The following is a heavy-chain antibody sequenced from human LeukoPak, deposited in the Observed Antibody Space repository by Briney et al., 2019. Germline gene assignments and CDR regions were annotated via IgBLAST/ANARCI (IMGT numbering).Heavy chain of an antibody. V-gene: IGHV3-7*01. J-gene: IGHJ4*02. D-gene: IGHD6-19*01. CDR3: AKDEIAVAGISASRIGY. CDR1: GFTFSNNW. Sequence: GGSLRPSCAASGFTFSNNWMTWVRQAPGKGLEWVASVKKDASEKYYVDSVKGRFTISRDNAKNSLYLQMNSLRVEDTAVYYCAKDEIAVAGISASRIGYWGQGTLVTVSS. CDR2: VKKDASEK.